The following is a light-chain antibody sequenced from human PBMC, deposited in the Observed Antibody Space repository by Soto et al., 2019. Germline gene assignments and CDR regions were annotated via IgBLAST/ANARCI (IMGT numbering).Light chain of an antibody. V-gene: IGKV3-15*01. Sequence: EIVLTQFPATLSVSPGERAALSCRASQSIRTNLAWYQHKPGQPPRLLVYHASTRATGIPARFSGSGSGTEFTLTISSLQSEDVAVYYCQQYNRWPPEYTFGQGTKLEIK. CDR3: QQYNRWPPEYT. J-gene: IGKJ2*01. CDR2: HAS. CDR1: QSIRTN.